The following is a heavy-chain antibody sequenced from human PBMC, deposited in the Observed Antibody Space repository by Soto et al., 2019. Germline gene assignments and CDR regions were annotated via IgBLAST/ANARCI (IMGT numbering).Heavy chain of an antibody. V-gene: IGHV4-61*03. CDR3: AREWGLLPYYVMNV. J-gene: IGHJ6*02. D-gene: IGHD7-27*01. CDR2: ISYTGRT. Sequence: SETLSLTCIVSGDSVTSGSYYWTWLRQPPGKGLEWIGYISYTGRTKYNPSLQSRVTISVGTSKNDFSLNLSSVTAADTAVYFCAREWGLLPYYVMNVWGHGTAVTVSS. CDR1: GDSVTSGSYY.